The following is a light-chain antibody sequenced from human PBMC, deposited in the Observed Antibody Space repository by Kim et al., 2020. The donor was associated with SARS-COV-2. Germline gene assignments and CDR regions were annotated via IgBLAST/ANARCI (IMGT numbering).Light chain of an antibody. J-gene: IGKJ4*01. V-gene: IGKV3-11*01. CDR1: QSVSRY. CDR3: QHRQSWPLT. CDR2: DTS. Sequence: EIVLTQSPATLSLSPGERATLSCRASQSVSRYLGWYQQKPGQVPRLLIYDTSNRATGIPARFSGSGSGTDFTLTISSLDPEDFAVYYCQHRQSWPLTFGGGTKVDIK.